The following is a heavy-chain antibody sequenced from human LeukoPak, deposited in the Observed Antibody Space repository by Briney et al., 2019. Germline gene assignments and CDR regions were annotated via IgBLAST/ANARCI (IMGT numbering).Heavy chain of an antibody. Sequence: SETLSLTCTVSGVSISSSNSYWGWIRQPPGKGLEWIGEINHSGSTNYNPSLKSRVTISVDTSKNQFSLKLSSVTAADTAVYYCARRITMVRGVAFDYWGQGTLVTVSS. D-gene: IGHD3-10*01. CDR2: INHSGST. CDR3: ARRITMVRGVAFDY. CDR1: GVSISSSNSY. J-gene: IGHJ4*02. V-gene: IGHV4-39*07.